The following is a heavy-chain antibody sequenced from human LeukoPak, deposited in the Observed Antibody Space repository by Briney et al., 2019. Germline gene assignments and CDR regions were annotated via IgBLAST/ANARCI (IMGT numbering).Heavy chain of an antibody. Sequence: SETLSLTCGVFSVSINDYYWSWIRQSPGKGLEWIGEISHTEGTRYNPSLESRVTMSVGTAENQLSLKLIFVTAADTAVYYYARIRCGHSGSLCYNHWGLGTLVTVSS. J-gene: IGHJ4*02. CDR1: SVSINDYY. CDR3: ARIRCGHSGSLCYNH. V-gene: IGHV4-34*01. D-gene: IGHD2-21*01. CDR2: ISHTEGT.